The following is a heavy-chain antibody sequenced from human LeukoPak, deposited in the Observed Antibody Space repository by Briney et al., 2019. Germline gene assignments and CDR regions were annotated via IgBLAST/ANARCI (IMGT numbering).Heavy chain of an antibody. J-gene: IGHJ4*02. CDR1: GFTFTSHV. CDR3: AKGGGATHRYYFDY. V-gene: IGHV3-23*01. CDR2: IDGSGHTT. D-gene: IGHD1-26*01. Sequence: PGGSLRLSCAASGFTFTSHVMSWVRQTPGKELEWVSAIDGSGHTTYYADSVRGRFIISRDNAKNSLYLQMNSLRAEDMALYYCAKGGGATHRYYFDYWGQGTLVTVSS.